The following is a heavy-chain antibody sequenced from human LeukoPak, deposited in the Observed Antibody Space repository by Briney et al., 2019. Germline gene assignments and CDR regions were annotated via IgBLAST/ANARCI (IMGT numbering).Heavy chain of an antibody. CDR1: GYTFTSYD. CDR3: ARGFYCSSTSCPNDNWFDP. J-gene: IGHJ5*02. CDR2: MNPNSGNT. D-gene: IGHD2-2*01. Sequence: ASVKVSCKASGYTFTSYDINWARQATGQGLEWMGWMNPNSGNTGYAQKFQGRVTITRNTSISTAYMELSSLRSEDTAVYYCARGFYCSSTSCPNDNWFDPWGQGTLVTVSS. V-gene: IGHV1-8*03.